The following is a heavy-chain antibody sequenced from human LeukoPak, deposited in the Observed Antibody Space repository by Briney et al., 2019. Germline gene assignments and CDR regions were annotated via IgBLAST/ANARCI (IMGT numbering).Heavy chain of an antibody. Sequence: SETLSLTCAVYGGSFSGYYWSWIRQPPGKGLEWIGEINHSGSTNYNPSLKSRVTISVDTSKNQFSLKLSSVTAADTAVYYCARSRKWRGGLDSRGYSYGLNWFDPWGQGTLVTVSS. D-gene: IGHD5-18*01. V-gene: IGHV4-34*01. CDR2: INHSGST. CDR1: GGSFSGYY. CDR3: ARSRKWRGGLDSRGYSYGLNWFDP. J-gene: IGHJ5*02.